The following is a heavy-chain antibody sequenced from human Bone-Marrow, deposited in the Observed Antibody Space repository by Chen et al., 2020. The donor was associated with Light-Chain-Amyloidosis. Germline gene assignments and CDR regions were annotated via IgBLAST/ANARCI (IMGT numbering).Heavy chain of an antibody. CDR3: ARGDYDLGYLDY. D-gene: IGHD3-3*01. CDR1: GGSTSSGDYY. CDR2: IYYSGSS. Sequence: QVPLQVSRPGLVKPSQTLSLTCTLSGGSTSSGDYYWHWIRQPPGKGLEWIGYIYYSGSSHFNPSLKSRVTMSLDTSKNQFSLKLNSVTAADTAVFYCARGDYDLGYLDYWGQGMLVTVSS. V-gene: IGHV4-30-4*01. J-gene: IGHJ4*02.